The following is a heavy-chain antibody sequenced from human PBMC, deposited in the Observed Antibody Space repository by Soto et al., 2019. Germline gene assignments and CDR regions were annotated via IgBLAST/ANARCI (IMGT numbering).Heavy chain of an antibody. D-gene: IGHD3-10*01. CDR2: IYWDDNK. CDR1: GFSFSTPGVT. V-gene: IGHV2-5*02. J-gene: IGHJ4*02. CDR3: SHRGSYRFFYY. Sequence: QITLKESGPTLVKPTETLTLTCTFSGFSFSTPGVTVAWIRQPPGKALEWLALIYWDDNKRYSPSLKNRVTIPNATSTSQVALTGAYMDPVDTAIFYCSHRGSYRFFYYWGPSTLVTVAS.